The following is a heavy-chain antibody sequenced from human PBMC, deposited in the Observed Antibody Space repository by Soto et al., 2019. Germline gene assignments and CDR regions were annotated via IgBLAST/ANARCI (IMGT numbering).Heavy chain of an antibody. V-gene: IGHV5-51*01. CDR3: ASTICYYYYYMEV. CDR2: IYPGDSDT. Sequence: PGVTIKICWKGSGYSFNSHGIGRVRKMPGKGLEWMRIIYPGDSDTRYSPSFQGHVPISADKFITTAYLQWSHPKPSDSALHTSASTICYYYYYMEVWGKGTTVTVSS. J-gene: IGHJ6*03. D-gene: IGHD3-3*02. CDR1: GYSFNSHG.